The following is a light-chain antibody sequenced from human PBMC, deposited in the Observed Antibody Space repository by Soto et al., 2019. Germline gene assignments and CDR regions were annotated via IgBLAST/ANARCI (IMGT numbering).Light chain of an antibody. J-gene: IGKJ5*01. CDR3: QQSYSTPLT. CDR1: QSISSY. V-gene: IGKV1-39*01. Sequence: DIQMTQSPSSLSASVGDRVTITCRASQSISSYLNWYQQKPGKAPKLLIYGASNLHSGVPSRFSGSGSGTDFTLNISSLQPEDFAAYYCQQSYSTPLTFGLGTRLEIK. CDR2: GAS.